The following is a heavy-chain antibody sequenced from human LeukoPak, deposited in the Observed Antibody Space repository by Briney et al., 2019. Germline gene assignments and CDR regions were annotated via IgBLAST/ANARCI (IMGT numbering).Heavy chain of an antibody. Sequence: GGSLRLSCAASGFTFSSYTMNWLRQAPAKGLEWVSSISSSGYYIYYADSVKGRFTISRDNAKSSLFLQLNSLRAEDTAVYYCAREMGLNIVATFGYWGQGTLVTVSS. CDR2: ISSSGYYI. J-gene: IGHJ4*02. CDR1: GFTFSSYT. CDR3: AREMGLNIVATFGY. V-gene: IGHV3-21*01. D-gene: IGHD5-12*01.